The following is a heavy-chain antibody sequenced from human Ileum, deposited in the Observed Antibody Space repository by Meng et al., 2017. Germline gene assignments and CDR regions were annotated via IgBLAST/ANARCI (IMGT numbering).Heavy chain of an antibody. CDR2: MYPSGTT. D-gene: IGHD6-19*01. Sequence: QGQRPDPAPELVRPSETLSLTCSVSGASISGGHGWSCVRQPPGKGLEWIGEMYPSGTTNYNPSLKSRVTISMDTSKNQLSLKLSSVTAADTAVYYCARHIAVSGTRGFDSWGQGTLVTVSS. V-gene: IGHV4-4*02. CDR1: GASISGGHG. CDR3: ARHIAVSGTRGFDS. J-gene: IGHJ4*02.